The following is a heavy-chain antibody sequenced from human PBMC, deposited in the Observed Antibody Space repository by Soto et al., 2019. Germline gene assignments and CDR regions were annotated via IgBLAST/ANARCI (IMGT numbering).Heavy chain of an antibody. V-gene: IGHV1-18*04. CDR2: ISAYNGNT. CDR1: GYTFTSYG. CDR3: ARDTELGLRGYYGMDV. J-gene: IGHJ6*02. D-gene: IGHD1-7*01. Sequence: GASVKVSCKASGYTFTSYGISWVRQAPGQGLEWMGWISAYNGNTNYAQKLQGRVTMTTDTSTSTAYTELRSLRSDDTAVYYCARDTELGLRGYYGMDVWGQGTTVTVSS.